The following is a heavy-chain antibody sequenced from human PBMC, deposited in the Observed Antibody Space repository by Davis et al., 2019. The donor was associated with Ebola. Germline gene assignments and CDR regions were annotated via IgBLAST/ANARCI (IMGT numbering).Heavy chain of an antibody. D-gene: IGHD2-15*01. CDR2: ISSDGSST. CDR3: VRGTPTFDY. J-gene: IGHJ4*02. CDR1: GFTFSSFW. Sequence: GESLKISCAASGFTFSSFWMHWVRQAPGKGLVWVSRISSDGSSTRYADSVKGRFTISGDNAKNTLYLQMNSLRAEDTAVYYCVRGTPTFDYWGQGTLVTVSS. V-gene: IGHV3-74*01.